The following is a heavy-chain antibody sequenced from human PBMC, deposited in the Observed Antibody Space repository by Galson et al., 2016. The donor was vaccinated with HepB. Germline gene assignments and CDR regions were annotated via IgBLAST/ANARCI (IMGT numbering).Heavy chain of an antibody. D-gene: IGHD6-13*01. V-gene: IGHV3-30*18. CDR3: AKDRWGITAAGTGMDC. Sequence: SLRLSCAASGFTFSNFAMHWVRQAPGKGLEWVADISYGGGDKYYADSVKGRLTISRDNSQNTLYLQMNSLRPEDTAIYYCAKDRWGITAAGTGMDCWGQGTLVTVSS. CDR1: GFTFSNFA. J-gene: IGHJ4*02. CDR2: ISYGGGDK.